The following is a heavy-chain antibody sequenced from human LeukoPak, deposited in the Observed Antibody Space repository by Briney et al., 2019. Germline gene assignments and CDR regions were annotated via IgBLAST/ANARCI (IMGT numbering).Heavy chain of an antibody. J-gene: IGHJ5*02. V-gene: IGHV4-39*07. CDR2: IFYSGST. Sequence: PSETLSLTCTVSGGSISSSSYYWGWIRQPPGKGLEWIGSIFYSGSTNYNPSLKSRVTISVDTSKNQFSLKLSSVTAADTAVYYCARGLVLLWFGETLPLSNWFDPWGQGTLVTVSS. CDR3: ARGLVLLWFGETLPLSNWFDP. CDR1: GGSISSSSYY. D-gene: IGHD3-10*01.